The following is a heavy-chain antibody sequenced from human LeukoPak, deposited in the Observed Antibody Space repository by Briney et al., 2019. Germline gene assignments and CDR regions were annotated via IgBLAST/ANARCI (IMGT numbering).Heavy chain of an antibody. CDR1: GFTFSDYY. V-gene: IGHV3-11*01. D-gene: IGHD3-22*01. CDR2: ISSSGSSM. J-gene: IGHJ4*02. CDR3: ARVLSSGYAPFDY. Sequence: GVSLRLSCAASGFTFSDYYMSWIRQAPGKGLEWVSYISSSGSSMYYADSVKGRFTISRDNAKHSVHLQMNSLRAEDTAVYYCARVLSSGYAPFDYWGQGTLVTVSS.